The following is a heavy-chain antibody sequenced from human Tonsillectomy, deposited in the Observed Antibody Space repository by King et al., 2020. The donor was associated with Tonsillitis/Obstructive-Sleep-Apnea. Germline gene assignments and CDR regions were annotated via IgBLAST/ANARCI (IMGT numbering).Heavy chain of an antibody. J-gene: IGHJ4*02. CDR3: TTDIVVVPAAWVRY. Sequence: VQLVESGGGLVKPGGSLRLSCAASGFTFINALMSWVRQAPGEGLEWVGRIKSKTDGGTTDYAAPVKGRVTISREDSKNTLYLQMNSLKIEDTAVYYCTTDIVVVPAAWVRYWGQGTLVTVSS. CDR1: GFTFINAL. D-gene: IGHD2-2*01. CDR2: IKSKTDGGTT. V-gene: IGHV3-15*01.